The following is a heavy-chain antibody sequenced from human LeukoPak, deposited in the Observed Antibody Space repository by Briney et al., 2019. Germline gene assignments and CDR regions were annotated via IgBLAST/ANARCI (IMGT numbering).Heavy chain of an antibody. CDR3: AKGSRTYYYDSSGCFDY. V-gene: IGHV3-23*01. CDR2: ISGSGSST. D-gene: IGHD3-22*01. J-gene: IGHJ4*02. CDR1: GFSFSTYW. Sequence: GGSLRLSCAASGFSFSTYWMNWVRQAPGKGLEWVSAISGSGSSTYYADSVKGRFTISRDNSKNTLYLQMNSLRAEDTAVYYCAKGSRTYYYDSSGCFDYWGQGTLVTVSS.